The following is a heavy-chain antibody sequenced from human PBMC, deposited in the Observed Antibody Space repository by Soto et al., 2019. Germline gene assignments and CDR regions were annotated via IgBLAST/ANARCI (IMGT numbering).Heavy chain of an antibody. Sequence: EVQLLESGGALTQPGGSLRLSCSASGFTFGNYAMNWVRQAPGKGLEWVSSISDSSSKTYYADSVKGRFTISRDNSKNMLLLQLNTLRADDTAVYFCARGYVGIWAHFDYWGQGTQVIVSS. CDR1: GFTFGNYA. CDR3: ARGYVGIWAHFDY. J-gene: IGHJ4*02. CDR2: ISDSSSKT. D-gene: IGHD2-15*01. V-gene: IGHV3-23*01.